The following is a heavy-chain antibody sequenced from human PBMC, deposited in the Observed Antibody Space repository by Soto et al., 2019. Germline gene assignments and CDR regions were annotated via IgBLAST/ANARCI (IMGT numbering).Heavy chain of an antibody. Sequence: QLQLQESGPGLVKPSETLSLTCTVSGGSISSSSYYWGWIRQPPGKGLEWIGSIYYSGSTYYNPSLRSRVTISVDTSKNQFSLKLSSVTAADTAVYSCARHYKKLVLRYFDRYNWFDPWGQGTLVTVSS. J-gene: IGHJ5*02. D-gene: IGHD3-9*01. V-gene: IGHV4-39*01. CDR1: GGSISSSSYY. CDR2: IYYSGST. CDR3: ARHYKKLVLRYFDRYNWFDP.